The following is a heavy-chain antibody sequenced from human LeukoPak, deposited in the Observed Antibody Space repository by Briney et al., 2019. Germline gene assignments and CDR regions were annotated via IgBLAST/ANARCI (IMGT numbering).Heavy chain of an antibody. CDR3: ARDRCSGGSCLGHFDY. CDR1: GFTVSNNF. D-gene: IGHD2-15*01. V-gene: IGHV3-53*01. J-gene: IGHJ4*02. Sequence: GGSLRLSCAASGFTVSNNFMSWVRQAPGKGLEWVSVIYSGGSIYYADSVKGRFTISRDNSKNTVYLQMNSLRAEDTAVYYCARDRCSGGSCLGHFDYWGQGTLVTVSS. CDR2: IYSGGSI.